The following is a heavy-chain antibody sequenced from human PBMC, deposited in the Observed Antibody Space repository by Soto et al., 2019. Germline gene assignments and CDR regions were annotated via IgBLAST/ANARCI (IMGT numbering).Heavy chain of an antibody. CDR2: IYSNGGT. J-gene: IGHJ6*02. CDR3: VRQGIGALHGLVDV. Sequence: QVQLQASGPGLVKPSDTLSLTYTVSGDSIGTYNWGWIGQPPGKRLEWIGYIYSNGGTSYNPALKSRVTISADTSTKQSSLRLSSVTAADTAVYYCVRQGIGALHGLVDVWGQGTTVTVSS. CDR1: GDSIGTYN. V-gene: IGHV4-59*08. D-gene: IGHD1-26*01.